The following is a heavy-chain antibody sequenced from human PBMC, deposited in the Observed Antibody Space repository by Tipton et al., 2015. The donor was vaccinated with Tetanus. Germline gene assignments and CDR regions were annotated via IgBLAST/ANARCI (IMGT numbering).Heavy chain of an antibody. V-gene: IGHV4-30-4*01. D-gene: IGHD5-24*01. CDR1: GGSFTSGDFY. CDR3: ARGGRDAYNNPLGAFDV. Sequence: VKPSQTLSLTCAVSGGSFTSGDFYWTWIRQSPGKGLEWIGSIYSSGRAHYSPSLKSRVTISVDTSKNQFSLRLRSVAAADTAVYYCARGGRDAYNNPLGAFDVWGRGTTVTVSS. J-gene: IGHJ3*01. CDR2: IYSSGRA.